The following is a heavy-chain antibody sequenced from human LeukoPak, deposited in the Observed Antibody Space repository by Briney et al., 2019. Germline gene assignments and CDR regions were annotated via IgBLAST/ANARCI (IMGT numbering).Heavy chain of an antibody. V-gene: IGHV3-30*18. CDR2: ISYDGSNK. CDR3: AKEVLRGALSD. D-gene: IGHD3-16*01. CDR1: GFTFSSFG. J-gene: IGHJ4*02. Sequence: GGSLRLSCAASGFTFSSFGLHWVRQAPGKGLEWVAVISYDGSNKYYADSVKGRFTISRDNSKNTLYLHMNSLRAEDTAVYYCAKEVLRGALSDWGQGTLVTVSS.